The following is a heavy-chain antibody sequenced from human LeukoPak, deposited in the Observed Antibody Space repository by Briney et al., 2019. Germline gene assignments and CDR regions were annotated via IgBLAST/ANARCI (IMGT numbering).Heavy chain of an antibody. V-gene: IGHV3-23*01. Sequence: QSGGSLRLSCAASGFTFSSYWMSWVRQAPGKGLEWVSAISGSGGSTYYADSVKGRFTISRDNSKNTLYLQMNSPRAEDTAVYYCAKDRSVSGWYSDFDYWGQGTLVTVSS. CDR3: AKDRSVSGWYSDFDY. CDR1: GFTFSSYW. J-gene: IGHJ4*02. D-gene: IGHD6-19*01. CDR2: ISGSGGST.